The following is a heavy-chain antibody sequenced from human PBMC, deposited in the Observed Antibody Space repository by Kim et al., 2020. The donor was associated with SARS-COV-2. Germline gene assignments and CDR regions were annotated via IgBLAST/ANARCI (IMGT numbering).Heavy chain of an antibody. Sequence: SETLSLTCTVSGGSISSYYWSWIRQPPGKGLEWIGYIYYSGSSNYNPSLKSRVTISVDTSKSQSSLKLSSVTAADTAAYYCARGSYCSSTSCYTEYTWF. D-gene: IGHD2-2*02. CDR3: ARGSYCSSTSCYTEYTWF. CDR1: GGSISSYY. J-gene: IGHJ5*01. V-gene: IGHV4-59*13. CDR2: IYYSGSS.